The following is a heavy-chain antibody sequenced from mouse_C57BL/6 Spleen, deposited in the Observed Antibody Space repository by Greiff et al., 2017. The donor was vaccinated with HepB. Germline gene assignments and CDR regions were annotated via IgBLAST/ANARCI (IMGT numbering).Heavy chain of an antibody. CDR1: GYTFTSYW. J-gene: IGHJ1*03. D-gene: IGHD2-4*01. CDR2: INPSSGYT. V-gene: IGHV1-7*01. CDR3: ARSYYDYDQYFDV. Sequence: QVQLQQSGAELAKPGASVKLSCKASGYTFTSYWMHWVKQRPGQGLEWIGYINPSSGYTKYHQKFKDKATLTADKSSSTAYMQLSSLTYEDSAIYYCARSYYDYDQYFDVWGKGTTVTVSS.